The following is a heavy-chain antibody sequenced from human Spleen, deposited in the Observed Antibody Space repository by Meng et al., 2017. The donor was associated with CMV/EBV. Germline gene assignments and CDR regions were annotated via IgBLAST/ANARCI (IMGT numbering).Heavy chain of an antibody. J-gene: IGHJ6*02. Sequence: SETLSLTCTVSGGSISSSSYYWGWIRQPPGKGLEWIGSIYYSGSTYYNPSLKSRVTISVDTSKNQFSLKLSSVTAADTAIYYCARFEVALDVWGQGTTVTVSS. CDR1: GGSISSSSYY. D-gene: IGHD3-3*01. V-gene: IGHV4-39*01. CDR2: IYYSGST. CDR3: ARFEVALDV.